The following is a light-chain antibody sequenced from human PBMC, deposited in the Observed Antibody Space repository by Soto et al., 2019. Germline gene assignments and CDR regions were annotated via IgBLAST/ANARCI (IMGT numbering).Light chain of an antibody. CDR2: AAA. Sequence: DSQMTQYPSSLSASVGDIVTITCRAIQSISSYVKWYQQKPGNAPKLLIYAAASLRSGVPSRFSGSGSGTDFALTISSLQPEDFATYYCQQSYSTPWTFGQGTKVEIK. CDR3: QQSYSTPWT. V-gene: IGKV1-39*01. CDR1: QSISSY. J-gene: IGKJ1*01.